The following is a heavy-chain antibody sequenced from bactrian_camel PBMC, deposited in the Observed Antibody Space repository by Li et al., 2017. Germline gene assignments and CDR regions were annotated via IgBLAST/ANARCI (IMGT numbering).Heavy chain of an antibody. CDR2: IYRDGTST. CDR1: GFTFSSYG. Sequence: VQLVESGGDLVQPGGSLRLSCAASGFTFSSYGMSWVRQAPEKGLEWVSSIYRDGTSTDYADSVKGRFTTSRDNAKNTLYLQMNSLKSEDTALYHCVRDIVVGYRGLYNYWGQGTQVTVS. CDR3: VRDIVVGYRGLYNY. J-gene: IGHJ4*01. D-gene: IGHD5*01. V-gene: IGHV3-2*01.